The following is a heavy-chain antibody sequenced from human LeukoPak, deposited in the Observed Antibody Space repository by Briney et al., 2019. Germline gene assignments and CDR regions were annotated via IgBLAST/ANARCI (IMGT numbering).Heavy chain of an antibody. V-gene: IGHV3-30*02. J-gene: IGHJ4*02. CDR1: RFTFNNYG. Sequence: PGGSLRPSCAASRFTFNNYGMHWVRQAPGKGLERVAFIQYDGNSKYYIDSVKGRFSISRDNSKNTLYLQMNSLRPEDTAVYFCAKAVVGYTYAFDSWGQGTLVTVSS. CDR2: IQYDGNSK. D-gene: IGHD5-18*01. CDR3: AKAVVGYTYAFDS.